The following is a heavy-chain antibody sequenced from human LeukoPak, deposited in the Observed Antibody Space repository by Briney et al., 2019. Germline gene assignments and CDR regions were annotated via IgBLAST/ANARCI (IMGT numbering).Heavy chain of an antibody. CDR1: GVTFSDYY. J-gene: IGHJ4*02. D-gene: IGHD2-2*01. Sequence: PGGSLRLSCAASGVTFSDYYMSWIRQAPGKGLEWVSYISSSGSTIYYADSVKGRFTISRDNAKNSLYLQMNSLRAEDTAVYYCARPGDFGGYCSSTSCYVFDYWGQGTLVTVSS. CDR3: ARPGDFGGYCSSTSCYVFDY. CDR2: ISSSGSTI. V-gene: IGHV3-11*01.